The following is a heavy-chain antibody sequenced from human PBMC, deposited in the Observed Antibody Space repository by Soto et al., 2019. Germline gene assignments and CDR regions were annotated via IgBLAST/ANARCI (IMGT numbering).Heavy chain of an antibody. D-gene: IGHD6-19*01. J-gene: IGHJ4*02. V-gene: IGHV1-69*01. CDR2: IIPIFGTA. CDR1: GGTFSSHA. CDR3: ARDEDRYSSCWAFDY. Sequence: QVQLVQSGAEVKKPGSSVKVSCKASGGTFSSHAINWVRQAPGQGLEWMGGIIPIFGTANYAQKFQGRVTITADESTGTAYLELGSLRSEDTSVYYCARDEDRYSSCWAFDYWGRGTLVTVSS.